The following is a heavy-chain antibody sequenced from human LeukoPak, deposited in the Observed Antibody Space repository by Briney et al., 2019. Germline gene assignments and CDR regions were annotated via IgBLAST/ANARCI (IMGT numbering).Heavy chain of an antibody. CDR3: ARRGYSYGSEFDY. D-gene: IGHD5-18*01. CDR2: IYPGDSDT. CDR1: GYSFTSYW. Sequence: GESLKISCKGSGYSFTSYWIGWVRQMPGKGLEWMGIIYPGDSDTRYIPSFQGQVTISADKSISTAYLQWSSLKASDTAMYYCARRGYSYGSEFDYWGQGTLVTVSS. V-gene: IGHV5-51*01. J-gene: IGHJ4*02.